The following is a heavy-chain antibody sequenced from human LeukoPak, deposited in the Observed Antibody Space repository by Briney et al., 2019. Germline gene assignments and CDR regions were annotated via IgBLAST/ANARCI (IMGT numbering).Heavy chain of an antibody. CDR1: GGSISSYY. Sequence: SETLSLTCTVSGGSISSYYWSWIRQPPGKGLEWIGYIYYSGSTNYNPSLKSRVTISVDTSKNQFSLKLSSVTAADTAVYYCAKTRGTQWLFLGNWFDPWGQGTLVTVSS. V-gene: IGHV4-59*01. CDR3: AKTRGTQWLFLGNWFDP. D-gene: IGHD3-22*01. J-gene: IGHJ5*02. CDR2: IYYSGST.